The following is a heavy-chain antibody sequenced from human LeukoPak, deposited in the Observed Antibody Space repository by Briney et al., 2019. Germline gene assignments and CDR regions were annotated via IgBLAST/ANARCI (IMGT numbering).Heavy chain of an antibody. J-gene: IGHJ6*03. D-gene: IGHD6-6*01. CDR2: IYYSGST. CDR1: GGSISSGGYY. CDR3: ARGSYSSSSGSYYYYYYMDV. V-gene: IGHV4-31*03. Sequence: SETLSLTCTVSGGSISSGGYYWSWIRQHPGKGLEWIGYIYYSGSTYYNPSLKSRVTISVDTSKNQFSLKLSSVTAADTAVYYCARGSYSSSSGSYYYYYYMDVWGKGTTVTASS.